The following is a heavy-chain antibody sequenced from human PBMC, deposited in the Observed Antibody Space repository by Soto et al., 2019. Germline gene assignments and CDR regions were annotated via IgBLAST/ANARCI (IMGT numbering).Heavy chain of an antibody. V-gene: IGHV3-30*03. CDR2: ISYTGTTK. D-gene: IGHD5-18*01. CDR1: GFTITRHG. Sequence: GETLRLSCTASGFTITRHGMHWIRQSPGKGLEWVADISYTGTTKYNAAPVKRRFTIFRDSSKNTLYLQMNSLRAEDTAVYYCASRGMGYSYVSAVFVYWGQGALVTVS. CDR3: ASRGMGYSYVSAVFVY. J-gene: IGHJ4*02.